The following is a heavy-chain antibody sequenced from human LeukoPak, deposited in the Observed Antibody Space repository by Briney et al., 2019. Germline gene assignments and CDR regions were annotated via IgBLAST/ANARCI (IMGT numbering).Heavy chain of an antibody. CDR1: GFTFDDYA. J-gene: IGHJ3*02. D-gene: IGHD6-13*01. CDR3: AKDIQEGGSHQLIRWDAFDI. CDR2: ISWNSGSI. Sequence: GGSLRLSCAASGFTFDDYAMHWVRQAPGKGLEWVSGISWNSGSIGYADSVKGRFTISRDNAKNSLYLQMNSLRAEDTALYYCAKDIQEGGSHQLIRWDAFDIWGQGTMVTVSS. V-gene: IGHV3-9*01.